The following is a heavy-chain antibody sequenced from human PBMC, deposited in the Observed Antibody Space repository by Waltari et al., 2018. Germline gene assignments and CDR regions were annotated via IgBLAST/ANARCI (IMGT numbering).Heavy chain of an antibody. D-gene: IGHD6-13*01. Sequence: QVQLVQSGAEVKKPGASVKVDCKASGYTFTSYGIRWVGQAPGQGLEWMGWISAYNGNTNYAQKLQGRVTMTTDTSTSTAYMELRSLRSDDTAVYYCARESWEQLVPTHWFDPWGQGTLVTVSS. CDR1: GYTFTSYG. CDR2: ISAYNGNT. J-gene: IGHJ5*02. CDR3: ARESWEQLVPTHWFDP. V-gene: IGHV1-18*01.